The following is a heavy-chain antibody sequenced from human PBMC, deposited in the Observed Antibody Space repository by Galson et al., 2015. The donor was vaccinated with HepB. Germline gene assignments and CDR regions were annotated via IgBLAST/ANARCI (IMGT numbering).Heavy chain of an antibody. J-gene: IGHJ4*02. CDR3: ARDSKLGQQSKY. CDR1: GFSFSSYW. V-gene: IGHV3-74*01. Sequence: SLRLSCAASGFSFSSYWMHWVRQAPGKGLVWVSRINTDGSSTNYADSVKGRFTISRDNAKNTLYLQMNSLRAEDTAVYYCARDSKLGQQSKYWGQGTLVTVSS. D-gene: IGHD6-13*01. CDR2: INTDGSST.